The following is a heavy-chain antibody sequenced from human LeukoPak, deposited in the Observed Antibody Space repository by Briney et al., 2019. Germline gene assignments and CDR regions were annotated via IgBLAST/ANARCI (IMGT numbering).Heavy chain of an antibody. CDR2: ISSSSSYI. CDR3: ASLTGRGATNSGNDY. V-gene: IGHV3-21*01. CDR1: GFTFSSYS. D-gene: IGHD1-26*01. Sequence: GGSLRLSCAASGFTFSSYSMNWVRQAPGKGLEWVSSISSSSSYIYYADSGKGRFTISRDNAKNSLYLQMNSLRAEDTAVYYCASLTGRGATNSGNDYWGQGTLVTVSS. J-gene: IGHJ4*02.